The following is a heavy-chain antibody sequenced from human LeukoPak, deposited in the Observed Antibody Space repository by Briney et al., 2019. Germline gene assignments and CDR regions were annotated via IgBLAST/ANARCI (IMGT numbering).Heavy chain of an antibody. CDR3: AKTSSPTVTTQMGNWFDP. CDR1: GFTFSSYA. J-gene: IGHJ5*02. Sequence: GGSLRLSCAASGFTFSSYAMSWVRQAPGKGLEWVSAISGSGGSTYYADSVKGRFTISRDNSKNTLYLQMNSLRAEDTAVYYCAKTSSPTVTTQMGNWFDPCGQGTLVTVSS. CDR2: ISGSGGST. V-gene: IGHV3-23*01. D-gene: IGHD4-17*01.